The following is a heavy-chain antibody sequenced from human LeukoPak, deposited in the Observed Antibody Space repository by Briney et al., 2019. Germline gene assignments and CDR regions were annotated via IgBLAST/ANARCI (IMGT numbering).Heavy chain of an antibody. CDR2: ISSSSSYI. Sequence: GGSLRLSCAASGFTFSSYSMNWVRQAPGKGLEWVSSISSSSSYIYYADSVKGRFTISRDNAKNSLYLQMYSLRAEDTAVYYCARRYLLWFGEPDYYYYGMDVWGQGTTVTVSS. CDR3: ARRYLLWFGEPDYYYYGMDV. CDR1: GFTFSSYS. J-gene: IGHJ6*02. V-gene: IGHV3-21*01. D-gene: IGHD3-10*01.